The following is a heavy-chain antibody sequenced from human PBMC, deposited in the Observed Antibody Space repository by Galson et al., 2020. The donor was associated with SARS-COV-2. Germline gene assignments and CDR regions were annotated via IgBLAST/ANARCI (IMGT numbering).Heavy chain of an antibody. CDR1: GGFISSFY. J-gene: IGHJ6*03. CDR2: INNIGST. D-gene: IGHD6-6*01. CDR3: ARAGYSSSHYQDYYMDV. V-gene: IGHV4-59*01. Sequence: SETLSLTCTISGGFISSFYWSWIRQPPGKGLEWIGYINNIGSTNYNPSLKTRVILSVDTSKNQFSLKLNSATAADTAVYFCARAGYSSSHYQDYYMDVWGKGTTVTVSS.